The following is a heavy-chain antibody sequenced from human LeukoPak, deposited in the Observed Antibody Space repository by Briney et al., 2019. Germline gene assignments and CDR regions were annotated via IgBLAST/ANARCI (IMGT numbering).Heavy chain of an antibody. CDR2: IYYSGST. D-gene: IGHD4-17*01. J-gene: IGHJ3*02. CDR1: GGSITSSSYY. CDR3: ARDPNLRTAAFDT. Sequence: SETLSLTCSVSGGSITSSSYYWGWIRQAPGKGLEWLGSIYYSGSTFYNPSLKSRVTISVDRSKKEFSLRLNSVTAADTAVYYCARDPNLRTAAFDTWGQGTMVTVSS. V-gene: IGHV4-39*07.